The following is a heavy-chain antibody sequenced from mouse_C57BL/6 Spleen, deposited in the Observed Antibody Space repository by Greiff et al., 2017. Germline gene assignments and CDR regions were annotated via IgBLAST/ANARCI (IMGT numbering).Heavy chain of an antibody. CDR3: ARSSIYYGSTYWYFDV. D-gene: IGHD1-1*01. J-gene: IGHJ1*03. V-gene: IGHV1-9*01. CDR1: GYTFTGYW. Sequence: QVQLQQSGAELMKPGASVKLSCKATGYTFTGYWIEWVKQRPGHGLEWIGEILPGSGSTNYNEKFKGKATFTADTASNTAYMQLSSLTTEDSAIYYCARSSIYYGSTYWYFDVWGTGTTVTVSS. CDR2: ILPGSGST.